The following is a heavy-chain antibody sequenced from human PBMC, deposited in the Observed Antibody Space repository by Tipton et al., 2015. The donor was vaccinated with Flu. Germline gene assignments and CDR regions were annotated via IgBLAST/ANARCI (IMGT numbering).Heavy chain of an antibody. D-gene: IGHD3-10*01. CDR2: IYTSGST. Sequence: TLSLTCTVSGDSISNYYWGWIRQPAGKGLQWIGRIYTSGSTDYNPSLKGRVTMSVDTSRNQFSLRLSSVTAGDTAVYFCAREAAPTPGAGYQYESWGQGKLVTVSS. V-gene: IGHV4-4*07. J-gene: IGHJ5*02. CDR1: GDSISNYY. CDR3: AREAAPTPGAGYQYES.